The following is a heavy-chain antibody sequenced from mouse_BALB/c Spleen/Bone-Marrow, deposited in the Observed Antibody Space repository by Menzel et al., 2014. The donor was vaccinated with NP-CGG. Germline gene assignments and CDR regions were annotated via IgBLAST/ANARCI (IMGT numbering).Heavy chain of an antibody. CDR1: GYTFTSYW. D-gene: IGHD2-3*01. CDR3: ARYDGPAWFAY. CDR2: INPCNGRT. J-gene: IGHJ3*01. V-gene: IGHV1S81*02. Sequence: VQRVESGAELVKPGASVKLSCKASGYTFTSYWIHWVKLRPGQGLEWIGEINPCNGRTNYNEKFKNKATLTVDKSSSTAYIQLSSLTSEDSAVYYCARYDGPAWFAYWGQGTLVTVSA.